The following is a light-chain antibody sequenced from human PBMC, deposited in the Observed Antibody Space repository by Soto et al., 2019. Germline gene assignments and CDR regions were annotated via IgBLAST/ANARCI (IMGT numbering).Light chain of an antibody. CDR1: SRDIGFYNY. J-gene: IGLJ1*01. CDR2: EVA. V-gene: IGLV2-14*01. Sequence: QSVLTQPASVSGSPGQSITISCTGTSRDIGFYNYVSWYQQHPGKAPKLIIYEVAKRPSGVSSRFSGSKSGNTASLTISGLQAEDEADYHCSSYTNTGTLYVFGTGTKVTAL. CDR3: SSYTNTGTLYV.